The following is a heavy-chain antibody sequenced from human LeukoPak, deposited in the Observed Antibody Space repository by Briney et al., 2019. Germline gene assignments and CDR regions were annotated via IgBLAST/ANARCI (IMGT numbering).Heavy chain of an antibody. Sequence: GGSLRLSCAASGFTFSNAWMSWVRQAPGKGLEWVGRSKSKIDGGATDYAEPVKGRFTISRDDPRATLYLQMSSLKAEDTAVYYCTTERGSASWYEYYFDNWGQGTLVTVAS. V-gene: IGHV3-15*01. CDR2: SKSKIDGGAT. J-gene: IGHJ4*02. CDR1: GFTFSNAW. D-gene: IGHD6-13*01. CDR3: TTERGSASWYEYYFDN.